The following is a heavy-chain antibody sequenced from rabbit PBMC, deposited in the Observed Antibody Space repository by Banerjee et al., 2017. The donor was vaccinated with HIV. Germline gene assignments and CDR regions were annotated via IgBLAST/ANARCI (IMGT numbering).Heavy chain of an antibody. CDR3: ARDHYYTYGYAGYAYHYFNL. Sequence: QQQLEESGGGLVKPGGTLTLTCKASGIDFSSGYDMCWVRQAPGKGLEWIGCVSTNSGNTWSASWAKGRFTISKTSSTTVTLQMTSLTAADTATYFCARDHYYTYGYAGYAYHYFNLWGQGTLVTVS. J-gene: IGHJ4*01. CDR2: VSTNSGNT. CDR1: GIDFSSGYD. D-gene: IGHD6-1*01. V-gene: IGHV1S45*01.